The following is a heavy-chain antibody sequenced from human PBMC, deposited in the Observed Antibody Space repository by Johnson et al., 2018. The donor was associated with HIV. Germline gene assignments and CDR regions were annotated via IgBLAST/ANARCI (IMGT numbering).Heavy chain of an antibody. CDR3: ATGASSTWSLGALDI. J-gene: IGHJ3*02. V-gene: IGHV3-30*03. CDR2: ILYRGSNK. Sequence: QVQLVESGGGVVQPGRSLRLSCAASGFTFSNYGMHWVRQAPGKGLEWVAVILYRGSNKYYSDSVKGRITISRDNSKNTLYQQMNSLKSEYTAVYYCATGASSTWSLGALDIWGQGTMVTVSS. CDR1: GFTFSNYG. D-gene: IGHD6-13*01.